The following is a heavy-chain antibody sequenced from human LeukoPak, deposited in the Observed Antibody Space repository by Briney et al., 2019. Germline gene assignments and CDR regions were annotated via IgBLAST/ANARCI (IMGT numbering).Heavy chain of an antibody. CDR3: ARLSYDFWSGYSHAYYFDY. CDR1: GGSISSHY. D-gene: IGHD3-3*01. Sequence: SETLSLTCTVSGGSISSHYWSWIRQPPGKGLEWIGYIYTSGSTNYNPSLKSRVTISVDTSKNQFSLKLSSVTAADTAVYYCARLSYDFWSGYSHAYYFDYWGQGTLVTVSS. CDR2: IYTSGST. V-gene: IGHV4-4*09. J-gene: IGHJ4*02.